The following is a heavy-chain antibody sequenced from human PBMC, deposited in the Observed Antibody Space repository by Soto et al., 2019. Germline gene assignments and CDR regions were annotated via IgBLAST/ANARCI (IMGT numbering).Heavy chain of an antibody. CDR2: IYDSGST. CDR1: GGSISTTNYY. D-gene: IGHD4-17*01. Sequence: QLQLQESGPGLVKPSETLSLTCTISGGSISTTNYYWGWIRKPPGKGLEWIGTIYDSGSTYYNPSLTSRVTISVDTSKNQCSLKLSSVTDADTAVYYCARRGDYAWYFDLWGRGTLVTVSS. CDR3: ARRGDYAWYFDL. V-gene: IGHV4-39*01. J-gene: IGHJ2*01.